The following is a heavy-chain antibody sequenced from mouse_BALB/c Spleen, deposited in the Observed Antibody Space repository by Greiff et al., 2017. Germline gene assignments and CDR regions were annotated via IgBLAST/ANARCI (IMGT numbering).Heavy chain of an antibody. CDR1: GYTFTSYW. Sequence: QVQLQQSGAELAKPGASVKMSCKASGYTFTSYWMHWVKQRPGQGLEWIGYINPSTGYTEYNQKFKDKATLTADKSSSTAYMQLSSLTSEDSAVYYCARSLWGYGNYGDYWGQGTTLTVSS. CDR2: INPSTGYT. CDR3: ARSLWGYGNYGDY. J-gene: IGHJ2*01. D-gene: IGHD1-1*02. V-gene: IGHV1-7*01.